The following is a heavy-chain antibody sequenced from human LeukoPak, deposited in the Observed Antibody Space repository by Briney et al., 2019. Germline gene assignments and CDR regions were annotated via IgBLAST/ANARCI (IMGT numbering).Heavy chain of an antibody. CDR2: INHSGST. D-gene: IGHD4-23*01. CDR3: ARDKLGFDY. CDR1: GGSFSGYY. V-gene: IGHV4-34*01. J-gene: IGHJ4*02. Sequence: SETLSLTCAVYGGSFSGYYWSWIRQPPGKGLEWIGEINHSGSTNYNPSLKSRVTISVDTSKNQFSLKLSSVTAADTAVYYCARDKLGFDYWGQGTLVTVPS.